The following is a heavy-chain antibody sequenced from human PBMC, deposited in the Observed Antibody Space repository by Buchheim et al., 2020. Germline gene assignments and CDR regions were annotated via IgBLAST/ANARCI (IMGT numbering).Heavy chain of an antibody. CDR2: INHSGST. CDR3: ARGPPSTSPFHYFDY. V-gene: IGHV4-34*01. J-gene: IGHJ4*02. Sequence: QVQLQQWGAGLLKPSETLSLTCAVYGGPFSGYYWSWIRQPPGKGLEWIGEINHSGSTNYNPSLKSRVTISVDTSKNQFSLKLSSVTAADTAVYYCARGPPSTSPFHYFDYWGQGTL. CDR1: GGPFSGYY.